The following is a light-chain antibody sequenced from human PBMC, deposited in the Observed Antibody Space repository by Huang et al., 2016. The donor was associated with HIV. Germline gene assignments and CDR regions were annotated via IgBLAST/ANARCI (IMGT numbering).Light chain of an antibody. J-gene: IGKJ1*01. Sequence: DIQMTQSPPTLSRSVGDRVTITCRASQSISSWLAWYQQKPGKAPKLLIYEAYKVQRGVPSRFSGRRSGTEFTRTISSLQPDDFATYYCQQYNSHPGTFGLGTKVEMK. CDR2: EAY. CDR1: QSISSW. CDR3: QQYNSHPGT. V-gene: IGKV1-5*03.